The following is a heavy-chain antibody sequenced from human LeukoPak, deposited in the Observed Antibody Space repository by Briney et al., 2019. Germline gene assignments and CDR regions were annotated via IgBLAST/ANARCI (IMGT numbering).Heavy chain of an antibody. CDR3: ARGPYSSSWYKKLSWFDP. CDR2: INHSGST. D-gene: IGHD6-13*01. CDR1: GGSFSGYY. V-gene: IGHV4-34*01. Sequence: PSETLSLTCAVYGGSFSGYYWSWIRQPPGKGLEWIGEINHSGSTNYNPSLKSRVTISVDTSKNQFSLKLSSVTAADTAVYYCARGPYSSSWYKKLSWFDPWGQGTLVTVSS. J-gene: IGHJ5*02.